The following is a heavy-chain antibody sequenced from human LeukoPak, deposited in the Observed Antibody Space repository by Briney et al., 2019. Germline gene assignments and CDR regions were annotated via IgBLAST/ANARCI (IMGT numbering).Heavy chain of an antibody. CDR1: GFTFSNYG. CDR2: IRYDGSNK. J-gene: IGHJ4*02. CDR3: AKDPINWGTIYFDY. Sequence: GGSLRLSCAASGFTFSNYGIHWVRQAPGKGLEWVAFIRYDGSNKYYADSVKGRFTISRDNSKNTLFLQMNSLRAEDTAVYYCAKDPINWGTIYFDYWGQGTLVTVSS. D-gene: IGHD7-27*01. V-gene: IGHV3-30*02.